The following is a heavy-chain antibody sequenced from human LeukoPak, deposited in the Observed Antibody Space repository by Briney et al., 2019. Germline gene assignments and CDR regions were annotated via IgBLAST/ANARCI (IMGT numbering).Heavy chain of an antibody. D-gene: IGHD2-2*01. J-gene: IGHJ4*02. CDR3: ARMVTRWYQLLYFDY. CDR2: INHSGST. V-gene: IGHV4-34*01. CDR1: GGSFSGYY. Sequence: PSETLSLTCAVYGGSFSGYYWSWLRQPPGKGLEWIGEINHSGSTNYNPSLKSRVTISVDTSKNQFSLKLSSVTAADTAVYYCARMVTRWYQLLYFDYWGQGTLVTVSS.